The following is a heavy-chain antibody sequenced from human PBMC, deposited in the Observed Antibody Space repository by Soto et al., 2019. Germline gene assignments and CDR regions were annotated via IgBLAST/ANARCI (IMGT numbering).Heavy chain of an antibody. V-gene: IGHV4-4*07. D-gene: IGHD3-3*02. CDR2: VFTTGTT. Sequence: LSETLSLTCSVTGGSINNYYWSWVRQSAGKGLEWIGRVFTTGTTDYNPSLKGRVTISVDTSKNQFSLSLRSVTAADTAIYYCARDFNSIFDDFADMRWNFDPWGQGTLVTVSS. CDR1: GGSINNYY. J-gene: IGHJ5*02. CDR3: ARDFNSIFDDFADMRWNFDP.